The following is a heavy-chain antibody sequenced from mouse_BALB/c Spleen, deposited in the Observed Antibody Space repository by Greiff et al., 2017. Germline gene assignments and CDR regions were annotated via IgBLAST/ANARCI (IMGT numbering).Heavy chain of an antibody. D-gene: IGHD2-4*01. Sequence: EVQVVESGGGLVKPGGSLKLSCAASGFTFSSYAMSWVRQTPEKRLEWVASISSGGSTYYPDSVKGRFTISRDNARNILYLQMSSLRSEDTAMYYCAREGYDFLDYWGQGTLVTVSA. CDR1: GFTFSSYA. V-gene: IGHV5-6-5*01. CDR2: ISSGGST. J-gene: IGHJ3*01. CDR3: AREGYDFLDY.